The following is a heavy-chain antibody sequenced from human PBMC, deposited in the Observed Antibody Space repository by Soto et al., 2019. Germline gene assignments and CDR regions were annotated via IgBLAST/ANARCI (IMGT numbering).Heavy chain of an antibody. Sequence: SETLSLTCTVSGGSISSGDYYWSWIRQPPGKGLGWIGYIYYSGSTYYNPSLKSRVTITVDTSKNQFSLKLSSVTAADTAVYYGARDGLRGAGYYYGMDVWGQGTTVTVSS. CDR2: IYYSGST. J-gene: IGHJ6*02. V-gene: IGHV4-30-4*01. CDR1: GGSISSGDYY. CDR3: ARDGLRGAGYYYGMDV. D-gene: IGHD4-17*01.